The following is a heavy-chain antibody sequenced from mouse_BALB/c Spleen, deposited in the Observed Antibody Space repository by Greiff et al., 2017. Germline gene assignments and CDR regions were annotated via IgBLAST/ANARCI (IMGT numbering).Heavy chain of an antibody. Sequence: EVKLMESGGGLVKPGGSLKLSCAASGFTFSSYAMSWVRQTPEKRLEWVATISSGGSYTYYPDSVKGRFTISRDNAKNTLYLQMSSLRSEDTAMYYCARHAYDYDVTWFAYWGQGTLVTVSA. CDR1: GFTFSSYA. D-gene: IGHD2-4*01. CDR2: ISSGGSYT. J-gene: IGHJ3*01. V-gene: IGHV5-9-3*01. CDR3: ARHAYDYDVTWFAY.